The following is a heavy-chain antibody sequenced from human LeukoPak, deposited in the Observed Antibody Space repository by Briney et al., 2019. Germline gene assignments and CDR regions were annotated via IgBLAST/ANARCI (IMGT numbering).Heavy chain of an antibody. CDR2: IIPIFGTA. V-gene: IGHV1-69*13. CDR1: GYTFTNYG. J-gene: IGHJ1*01. Sequence: SVKVSCKASGYTFTNYGITWVRQAPGQGLEWMGGIIPIFGTANYAQKFQGRVTITADESTSTAYMELSSLRSEDTAVYYCARFYDSSGWYYQHWGQGTLVTVSS. D-gene: IGHD3-22*01. CDR3: ARFYDSSGWYYQH.